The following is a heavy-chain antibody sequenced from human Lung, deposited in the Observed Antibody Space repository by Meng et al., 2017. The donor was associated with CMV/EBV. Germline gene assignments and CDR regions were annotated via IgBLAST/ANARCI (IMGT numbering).Heavy chain of an antibody. Sequence: ASVXVSXKASGYTFTSYGISWVRQAPGQGLEWMGWISAYNGNTNYAQKLQGRVTMTTDTSTSTAYMELRSLRSDDTAVYYCARVRTPPKAAAGDYWGQGTXVTVSS. CDR1: GYTFTSYG. CDR3: ARVRTPPKAAAGDY. J-gene: IGHJ4*02. V-gene: IGHV1-18*01. CDR2: ISAYNGNT. D-gene: IGHD6-13*01.